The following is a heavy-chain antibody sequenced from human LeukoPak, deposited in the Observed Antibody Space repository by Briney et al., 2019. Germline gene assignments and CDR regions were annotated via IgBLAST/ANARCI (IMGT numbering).Heavy chain of an antibody. CDR2: IECDDDK. J-gene: IGHJ5*02. V-gene: IGHV2-70*01. CDR1: RVLVSTSAMC. D-gene: IGHD2-21*02. CDR3: ARCHTDGDCGRFRFDP. Sequence: SGPALVKPTQTLTLTYTFSRVLVSTSAMCGSWIRQPPGKALEWLALIECDDDKYYSISLKTRHTISTDTSKNQVGRTIANIVPVDTAASYCARCHTDGDCGRFRFDPWGQGTLVTVSS.